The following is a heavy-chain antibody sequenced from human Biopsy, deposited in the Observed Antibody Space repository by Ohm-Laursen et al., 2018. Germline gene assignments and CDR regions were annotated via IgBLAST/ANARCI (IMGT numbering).Heavy chain of an antibody. CDR2: ISASSSYI. Sequence: SLRLSCAASGFTLSGYGMNWVRQAPGKGLEWVSSISASSSYIYYADSVKGRFTVSRDNTKNTLYLQMNSLTAADTAIYFCATELLPPGVWESWLDSWGQGTPVTVSS. CDR3: ATELLPPGVWESWLDS. J-gene: IGHJ5*01. CDR1: GFTLSGYG. D-gene: IGHD3-16*01. V-gene: IGHV3-21*04.